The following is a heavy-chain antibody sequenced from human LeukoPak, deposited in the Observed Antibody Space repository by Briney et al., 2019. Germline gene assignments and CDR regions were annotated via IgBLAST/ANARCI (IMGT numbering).Heavy chain of an antibody. J-gene: IGHJ4*02. Sequence: SETLSLTCAVYGGSFSGYYWSWIRQPPGKGLEWIGEINHSGSTNYNPSLKSRVTISVDTAKNQFSLKLSSVTAADTAVYYCARHDFWSGYYRWGQGTLVTVSS. CDR2: INHSGST. CDR3: ARHDFWSGYYR. D-gene: IGHD3-3*01. V-gene: IGHV4-34*01. CDR1: GGSFSGYY.